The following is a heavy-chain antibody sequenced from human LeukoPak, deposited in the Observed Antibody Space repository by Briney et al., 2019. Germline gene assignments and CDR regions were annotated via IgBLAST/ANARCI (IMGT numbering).Heavy chain of an antibody. CDR2: ISYDGSNK. CDR1: GFTFSSYG. CDR3: AKASYYYDSSGYYHYFQH. J-gene: IGHJ1*01. Sequence: GRSLRLSCAASGFTFSSYGMHWVRQAPGKGLEGEAVISYDGSNKYYADSVKGRFTISRDNSKNTLYLQMNSLRAEDTAVYYCAKASYYYDSSGYYHYFQHWGQGTLVTVSS. D-gene: IGHD3-22*01. V-gene: IGHV3-30*18.